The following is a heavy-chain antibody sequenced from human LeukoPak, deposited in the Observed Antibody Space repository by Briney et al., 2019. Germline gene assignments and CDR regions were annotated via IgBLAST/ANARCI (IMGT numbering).Heavy chain of an antibody. CDR2: INHSGST. V-gene: IGHV4-34*01. D-gene: IGHD2-15*01. Sequence: SETLSLTCAVYGGSFSGYYWSWIRQPPGKGLEWIGEINHSGSTNYNPSLKSRVTISVDTSKNQVSLRLSSVTAADTAVYYCARGGWRSHFDYWGQGTLVTVSS. J-gene: IGHJ4*02. CDR3: ARGGWRSHFDY. CDR1: GGSFSGYY.